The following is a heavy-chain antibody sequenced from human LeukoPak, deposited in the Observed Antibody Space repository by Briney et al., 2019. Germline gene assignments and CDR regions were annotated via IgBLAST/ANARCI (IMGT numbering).Heavy chain of an antibody. D-gene: IGHD3-16*02. CDR2: ISWDGGST. CDR3: ARVPAGVIGMKDAFDI. J-gene: IGHJ3*02. CDR1: GFTFDDYA. V-gene: IGHV3-43D*03. Sequence: GGSLRLSCAASGFTFDDYAMHWVRQAPGKGLEWVSLISWDGGSTYYADSVKGRFTVSRDNAKNSLYLQLNSLRAVDTAIYYCARVPAGVIGMKDAFDIWGQGTMVTVSS.